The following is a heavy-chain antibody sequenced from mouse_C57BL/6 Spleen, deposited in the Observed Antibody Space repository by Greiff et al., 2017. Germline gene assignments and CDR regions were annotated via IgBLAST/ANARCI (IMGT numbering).Heavy chain of an antibody. CDR3: ARKSSGYPY. V-gene: IGHV1-55*01. CDR2: IYPGSGST. CDR1: GYTFTSYS. D-gene: IGHD3-2*02. J-gene: IGHJ2*01. Sequence: QVQLKQPGAELVKPGASVKMSCKASGYTFTSYSITWVKQRPGQGLEWIGDIYPGSGSTNYNEKFKSKATLTVDTSSSTAYMQLSSLTSEDSAVYYCARKSSGYPYWGQGTTLTVSS.